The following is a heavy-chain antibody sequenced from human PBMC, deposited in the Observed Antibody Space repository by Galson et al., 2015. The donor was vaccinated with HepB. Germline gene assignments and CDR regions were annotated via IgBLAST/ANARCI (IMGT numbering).Heavy chain of an antibody. Sequence: SVKVSCKASGGTFSSYAISWVRQAPGQGLEWMGGIIPIFGTANYAQKFQGRVTITADESTSTAYMELSSLRSEDTAVYYCARSFWYYDSSGFRSGNWFDPWGQGTLVTVSS. J-gene: IGHJ5*02. CDR3: ARSFWYYDSSGFRSGNWFDP. CDR1: GGTFSSYA. V-gene: IGHV1-69*13. D-gene: IGHD3-22*01. CDR2: IIPIFGTA.